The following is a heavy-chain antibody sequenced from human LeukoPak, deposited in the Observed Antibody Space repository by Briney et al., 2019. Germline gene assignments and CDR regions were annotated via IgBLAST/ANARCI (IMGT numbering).Heavy chain of an antibody. J-gene: IGHJ5*02. D-gene: IGHD2-15*01. CDR1: GGSISSGSYY. CDR3: ARGGGSCSGGTCYVIWFDP. CDR2: IYTSGST. V-gene: IGHV4-61*02. Sequence: PSETLSLTCTVSGGSISSGSYYWSWIRQPAGKGLEWIGRIYTSGSTNYNPSFKSRVTISLDKSKNQFSLTLYSVTAADTAVYYCARGGGSCSGGTCYVIWFDPWGQGTLVTVSS.